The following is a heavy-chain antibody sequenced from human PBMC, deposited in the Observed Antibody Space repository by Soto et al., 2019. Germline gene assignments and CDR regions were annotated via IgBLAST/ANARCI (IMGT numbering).Heavy chain of an antibody. CDR3: TSVVAGLDY. D-gene: IGHD6-19*01. CDR1: GYSITSGYY. V-gene: IGHV4-38-2*01. CDR2: FYYGVST. J-gene: IGHJ4*02. Sequence: SETLSLTCDVSGYSITSGYYWGWVRQPPGKGLEWIGSFYYGVSTFYNPSLKSRVTISVDSSKNNFSLRLTSVTAADTAVYFCTSVVAGLDYWGQGIMVTVS.